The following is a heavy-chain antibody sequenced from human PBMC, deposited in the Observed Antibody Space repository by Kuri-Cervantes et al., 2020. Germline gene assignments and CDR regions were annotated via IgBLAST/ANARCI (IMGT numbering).Heavy chain of an antibody. D-gene: IGHD3-3*01. J-gene: IGHJ5*02. V-gene: IGHV4-4*02. Sequence: GSLRLSCAVSGGSISSSNWWSWVRQPPGKGLEWIGEIYHGGSTNYNPSLKSRVTISVDKSKNQFSLKLSSVTAADTAVYYCARVVTIFGVVIRGWFDPWGQGTLVTVSS. CDR3: ARVVTIFGVVIRGWFDP. CDR2: IYHGGST. CDR1: GGSISSSNW.